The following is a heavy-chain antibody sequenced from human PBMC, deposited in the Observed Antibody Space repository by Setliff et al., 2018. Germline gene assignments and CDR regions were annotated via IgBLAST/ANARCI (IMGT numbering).Heavy chain of an antibody. D-gene: IGHD3-3*01. CDR3: ARRGLGDDFWSGYYTMYYFDY. CDR2: MNPNSGNT. V-gene: IGHV1-8*03. CDR1: GYTFTSYD. J-gene: IGHJ4*02. Sequence: ASVKVSCKASGYTFTSYDINWVRQATGQGLEWMGWMNPNSGNTGYAQKFQGRVTITRNTSISTAYMELSSLRSEDTAVYYCARRGLGDDFWSGYYTMYYFDYWGQGTLVTVAS.